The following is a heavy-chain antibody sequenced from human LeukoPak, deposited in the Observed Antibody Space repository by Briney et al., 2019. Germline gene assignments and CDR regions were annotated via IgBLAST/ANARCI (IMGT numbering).Heavy chain of an antibody. V-gene: IGHV5-51*01. Sequence: GESLKISCKGSGYSFTSYWIGWVRQMPGKGLEWMGIIYPGDSDTRYSPSFQGQVTISADKSISTAYLQWSSLKASDTAMYYCARQGRNSGSSGSRGAFGIWGQGTMVTVSS. CDR1: GYSFTSYW. CDR3: ARQGRNSGSSGSRGAFGI. CDR2: IYPGDSDT. D-gene: IGHD1-26*01. J-gene: IGHJ3*02.